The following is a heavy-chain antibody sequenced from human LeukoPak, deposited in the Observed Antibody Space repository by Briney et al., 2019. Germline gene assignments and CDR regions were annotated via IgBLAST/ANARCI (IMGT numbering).Heavy chain of an antibody. CDR1: ASTFTSYG. V-gene: IGHV1-18*01. J-gene: IGHJ6*02. CDR3: ARDPGSPDFWSGYYLYYYYGMDV. Sequence: ASVKVSCKASASTFTSYGISWVRQAPGQGLEWMGWVSAYNGNTNYAQKLTGRVNMTTDTSTSTAYMELRSLRSDDTAVYYCARDPGSPDFWSGYYLYYYYGMDVWGQGTTVTVSS. CDR2: VSAYNGNT. D-gene: IGHD3-3*01.